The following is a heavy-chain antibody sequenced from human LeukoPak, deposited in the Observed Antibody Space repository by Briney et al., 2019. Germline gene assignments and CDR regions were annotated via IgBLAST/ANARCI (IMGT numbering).Heavy chain of an antibody. J-gene: IGHJ6*03. Sequence: SETLSLTCAVYGGSFSGYYWSRIRQPPGKGLEWIGEINHSGSTNYNPSLKSRVTISVDTSKNQFSLKLSSVTAADTAVYYCARGRGLFWSGYYYYYYYMDVWGKGTTVTVSS. CDR3: ARGRGLFWSGYYYYYYYMDV. V-gene: IGHV4-34*01. CDR2: INHSGST. D-gene: IGHD3-3*01. CDR1: GGSFSGYY.